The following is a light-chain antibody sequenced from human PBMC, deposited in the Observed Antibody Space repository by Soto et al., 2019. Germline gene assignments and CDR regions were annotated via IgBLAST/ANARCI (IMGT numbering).Light chain of an antibody. CDR3: QQYNEWPLT. V-gene: IGKV3-15*01. CDR1: TSVSTN. Sequence: ETVMTQSPATLSVSPGDGATLSCGTSTSVSTNLAWYQQKPGQVPRLLIYGASTRASDIPARFSGSGSGTEFTLTISSLQSEDFAVYYCQQYNEWPLTFGGGTKVEIE. J-gene: IGKJ4*01. CDR2: GAS.